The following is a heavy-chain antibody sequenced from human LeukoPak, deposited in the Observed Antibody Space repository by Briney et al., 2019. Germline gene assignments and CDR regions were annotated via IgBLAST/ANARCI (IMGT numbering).Heavy chain of an antibody. CDR1: GGTFSSYA. Sequence: GSSVKVSCKASGGTFSSYAISWVRQAPGQGLEWMGRIIPILGIANYAQKFQGRVTITADKSTSTAYMELSGLRSEDTAVYYCARDLSGSSDRTGYWGQGTLVTVSS. J-gene: IGHJ4*02. CDR2: IIPILGIA. V-gene: IGHV1-69*04. CDR3: ARDLSGSSDRTGY. D-gene: IGHD1-26*01.